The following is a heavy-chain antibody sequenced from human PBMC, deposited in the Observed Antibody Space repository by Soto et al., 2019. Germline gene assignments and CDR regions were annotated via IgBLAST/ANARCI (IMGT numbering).Heavy chain of an antibody. CDR2: INGDASRT. CDR1: EFTFRSYW. V-gene: IGHV3-74*01. Sequence: EVQLVDSGAGLVQPGGSLRLSCAASEFTFRSYWMHWVRQSPGNGLVWFSRINGDASRTNSADSVKGRFTISRANAKNSVYLPIDSLRAEDTAVYYWARSLPETYCAFELWGQEAVVTVS. J-gene: IGHJ3*01. CDR3: ARSLPETYCAFEL. D-gene: IGHD2-15*01.